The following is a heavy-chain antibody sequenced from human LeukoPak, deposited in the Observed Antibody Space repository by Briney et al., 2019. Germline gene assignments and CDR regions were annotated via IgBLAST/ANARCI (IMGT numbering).Heavy chain of an antibody. D-gene: IGHD6-19*01. Sequence: GASVKVSCKASGYTFTGYYMHWVRQAPGQGLEWMGWINPNSGGTNYAQKFQGRVTMTRDTSISTVYMESSRLRSDDTAVYYCARDRGWYSLENWFDPWGQGTLVTVSS. CDR2: INPNSGGT. V-gene: IGHV1-2*02. CDR1: GYTFTGYY. CDR3: ARDRGWYSLENWFDP. J-gene: IGHJ5*02.